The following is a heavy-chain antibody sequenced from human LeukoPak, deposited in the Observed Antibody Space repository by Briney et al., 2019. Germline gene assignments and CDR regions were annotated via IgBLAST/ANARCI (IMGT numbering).Heavy chain of an antibody. CDR2: ISGSGGST. CDR3: ARDSDFDSSGYYPYYYYYYKMDV. V-gene: IGHV3-23*01. J-gene: IGHJ6*02. CDR1: GFTFSAYA. D-gene: IGHD3-22*01. Sequence: GGSLRLSCEASGFTFSAYAMTWVRQAPGKGLEWVSAISGSGGSTYYADSVKGRFTISRDNSKNTLYPQMNSLRAEDTAVYYCARDSDFDSSGYYPYYYYYYKMDVWGQGTTVTVSS.